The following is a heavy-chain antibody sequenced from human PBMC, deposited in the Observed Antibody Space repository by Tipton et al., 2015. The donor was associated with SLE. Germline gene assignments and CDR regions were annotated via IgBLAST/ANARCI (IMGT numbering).Heavy chain of an antibody. J-gene: IGHJ4*02. CDR3: ARIRPGHGDPFDF. Sequence: TLSLTCTVSGDSVCTIYWNWIRQPAGKGLEWICRLYGRGSTTPYNPSLAGRVTVSVDTSQKQVSLKLTSVTAADTAVYYCARIRPGHGDPFDFWGQGTLVTVSS. CDR2: LYGRGST. CDR1: GDSVCTIY. D-gene: IGHD4-17*01. V-gene: IGHV4-4*07.